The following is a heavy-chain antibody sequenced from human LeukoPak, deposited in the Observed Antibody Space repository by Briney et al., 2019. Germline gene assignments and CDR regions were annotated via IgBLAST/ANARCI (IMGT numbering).Heavy chain of an antibody. D-gene: IGHD3-16*02. CDR1: GGSFSGYY. J-gene: IGHJ4*02. CDR2: INQSGST. CDR3: ARRRNDSGSYRPFDY. Sequence: PSEALSLTCAVYGGSFSGYYWSGIRRPPGKGLEWIGEINQSGSTNYNPSLKSRVNISVATSKTPFSLNLSPVTAADTAVYYCARRRNDSGSYRPFDYWGQGTLVTVSS. V-gene: IGHV4-34*01.